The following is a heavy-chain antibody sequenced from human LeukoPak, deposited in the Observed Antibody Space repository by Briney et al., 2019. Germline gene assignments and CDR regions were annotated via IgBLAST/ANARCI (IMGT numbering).Heavy chain of an antibody. CDR3: ATAPLRFLEWFPFPFDY. V-gene: IGHV1-24*01. D-gene: IGHD3-3*01. CDR1: GYTLTELS. J-gene: IGHJ4*02. CDR2: FDPEDGET. Sequence: ASVKVSCKVSGYTLTELSMHWVRQAPGKGLEWMGGFDPEDGETIYAQKFQGRVTMTEDTSTDTAYMELSSLRSEDTAVYYCATAPLRFLEWFPFPFDYWGQGTLVTVSS.